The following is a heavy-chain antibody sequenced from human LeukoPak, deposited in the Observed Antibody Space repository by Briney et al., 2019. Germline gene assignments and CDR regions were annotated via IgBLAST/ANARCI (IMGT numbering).Heavy chain of an antibody. Sequence: SETLSLTCTVSGGSISSSSYYWGWIRQPPGKGLEWIGYIYYSGSTNYNPSLKSRVTISVDTSKNQFSLKLSSVTAADTAVYYCAGSYSSSWFAFDIWDQGTMVTVSS. D-gene: IGHD6-13*01. V-gene: IGHV4-61*05. CDR2: IYYSGST. J-gene: IGHJ3*02. CDR3: AGSYSSSWFAFDI. CDR1: GGSISSSSYY.